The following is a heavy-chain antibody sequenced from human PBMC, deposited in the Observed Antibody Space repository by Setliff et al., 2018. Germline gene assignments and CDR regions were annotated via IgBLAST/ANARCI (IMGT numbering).Heavy chain of an antibody. D-gene: IGHD6-19*01. J-gene: IGHJ4*02. CDR1: GYNFAESI. V-gene: IGHV1-18*01. Sequence: ASVKVSCKASGYNFAESIVSWVRQGPGQGLEWMGWISAYSGNTYYAQKLHDRVTLTTDTSTSTAYMELRSLGTDNTAVYYCSRDLRSSGDYWGQGTLVTVSS. CDR2: ISAYSGNT. CDR3: SRDLRSSGDY.